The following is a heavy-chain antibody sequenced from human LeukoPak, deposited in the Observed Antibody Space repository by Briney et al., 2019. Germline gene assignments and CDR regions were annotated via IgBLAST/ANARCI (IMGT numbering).Heavy chain of an antibody. CDR3: ARDTGLLRGTNWFDP. Sequence: ASVKVPCKASGGTFSSYAISWVRQAPGQGLEWMGGIIPIFGTANYAQKFQGRVTITTDESTSTAYMELSSLRSEDTAVYYCARDTGLLRGTNWFDPWGQGTLVTVSS. J-gene: IGHJ5*02. CDR1: GGTFSSYA. CDR2: IIPIFGTA. D-gene: IGHD4-23*01. V-gene: IGHV1-69*05.